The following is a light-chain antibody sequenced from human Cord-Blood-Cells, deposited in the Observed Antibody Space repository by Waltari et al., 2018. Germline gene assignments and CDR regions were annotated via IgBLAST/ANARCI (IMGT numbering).Light chain of an antibody. V-gene: IGKV1-5*03. CDR3: QQYNSYSYT. Sequence: DIQMTQSPSTLSASVVDRVTLTCRASQRISSWLAWYQQKPGKAPKLLIYKASSLESGVPSRFSGSGSGTEFTLTISSLQPDDFATYYCQQYNSYSYTFGQGTKLEIK. J-gene: IGKJ2*01. CDR1: QRISSW. CDR2: KAS.